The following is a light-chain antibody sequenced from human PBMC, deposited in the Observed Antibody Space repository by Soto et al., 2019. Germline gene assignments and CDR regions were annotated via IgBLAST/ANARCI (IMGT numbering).Light chain of an antibody. J-gene: IGKJ4*01. V-gene: IGKV3-11*01. CDR2: DAS. CDR3: QQRRNWPLT. CDR1: QSVSSY. Sequence: EIVLTQSPATLSLSPGERATLSCRASQSVSSYLAWYQQKPGQAPSLLIYDASNRATGIPVRFSGSGSGTDFTTTTSSREPEDYAVYYCQQRRNWPLTFGGGTKVEIK.